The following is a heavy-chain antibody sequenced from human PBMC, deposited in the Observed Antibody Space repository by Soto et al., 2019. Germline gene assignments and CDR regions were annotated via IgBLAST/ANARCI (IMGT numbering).Heavy chain of an antibody. Sequence: QVQLVGSGGGVVQPGRSLRLSCAASGFTFSSYGMHWVRQDPGKGLEWVAVIWYDGSNENYADSVKGRFTISRDNSKNTLYLQMNSLRAEDTALYYCARDRRGSGWYDYFDYWGQGTLVTVSS. J-gene: IGHJ4*02. CDR2: IWYDGSNE. CDR3: ARDRRGSGWYDYFDY. V-gene: IGHV3-33*01. CDR1: GFTFSSYG. D-gene: IGHD6-19*01.